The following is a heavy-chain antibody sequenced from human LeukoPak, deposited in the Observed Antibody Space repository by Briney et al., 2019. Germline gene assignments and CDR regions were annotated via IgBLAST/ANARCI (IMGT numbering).Heavy chain of an antibody. D-gene: IGHD3-22*01. CDR1: GFTFSSYS. CDR2: ISSSSSYI. J-gene: IGHJ3*02. Sequence: GGSLRLSCAASGFTFSSYSMNWVRQAPGKGLEWVSSISSSSSYIYYADSVKGRFTISRDNAKNSLYLQMNSLRAEDTAVYYCAKDRYYDDSSGYWGTFDIWGQGTMVTGSS. V-gene: IGHV3-21*01. CDR3: AKDRYYDDSSGYWGTFDI.